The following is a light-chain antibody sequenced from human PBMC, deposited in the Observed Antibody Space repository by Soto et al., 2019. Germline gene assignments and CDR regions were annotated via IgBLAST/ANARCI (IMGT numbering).Light chain of an antibody. Sequence: DIKMTLSPSSLSASVGDRVTITCRASQSISSYLNWYQHKPGKAPELLIYAASTLQSGVPSRFSGSGSGTEFTLTVDSLQSDDIAVYYCQQYYNWPVTFGGGTKVDIK. V-gene: IGKV1-39*01. CDR2: AAS. CDR3: QQYYNWPVT. CDR1: QSISSY. J-gene: IGKJ4*01.